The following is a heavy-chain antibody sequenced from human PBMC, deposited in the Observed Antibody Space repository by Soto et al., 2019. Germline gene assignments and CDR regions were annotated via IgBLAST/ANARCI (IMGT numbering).Heavy chain of an antibody. J-gene: IGHJ4*02. CDR1: GFTFSSYA. CDR3: ARDYGDLQFDY. CDR2: ISYDGSNK. V-gene: IGHV3-30-3*01. Sequence: QVQLVESGGGVVQPGRSLRLCCAASGFTFSSYAMHWVRQAPGKGLEWVAVISYDGSNKYYADSVKGRFTISRDNSKNTLYLQMNSLRAEDTAVYYCARDYGDLQFDYWGQGTLVTVSS. D-gene: IGHD4-17*01.